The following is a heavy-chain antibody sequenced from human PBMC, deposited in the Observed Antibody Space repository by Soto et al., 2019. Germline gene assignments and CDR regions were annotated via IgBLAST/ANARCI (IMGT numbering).Heavy chain of an antibody. D-gene: IGHD3-22*01. CDR2: IWYDGSNK. Sequence: QVQLVESGGGVVQPGRSLRLSCAASGFTFSSYGMHWVRQAPGKGLEWVAVIWYDGSNKYYADSVKGRFTISRDNSKNTLYLQMNSLRAEDTAVYYCARDPFPRLYYYDSSGNYGMDVWGQGTTVTVSS. V-gene: IGHV3-33*01. CDR3: ARDPFPRLYYYDSSGNYGMDV. J-gene: IGHJ6*02. CDR1: GFTFSSYG.